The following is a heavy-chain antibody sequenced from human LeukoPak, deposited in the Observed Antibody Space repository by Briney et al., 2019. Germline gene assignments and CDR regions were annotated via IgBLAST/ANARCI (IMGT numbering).Heavy chain of an antibody. CDR2: IDYGGTT. CDR1: GDSITSTSYF. CDR3: ARHPNYYDDYGFPQLDDLDF. D-gene: IGHD3-16*01. V-gene: IGHV4-39*01. Sequence: PSETLSLTCTISGDSITSTSYFWAWIRQPPGKGLEWIGSIDYGGTTYYNPSLESRVTMSVDTPKNQFSLKLTSVTAADTAIYYCARHPNYYDDYGFPQLDDLDFWAQGTLVTVSS. J-gene: IGHJ4*02.